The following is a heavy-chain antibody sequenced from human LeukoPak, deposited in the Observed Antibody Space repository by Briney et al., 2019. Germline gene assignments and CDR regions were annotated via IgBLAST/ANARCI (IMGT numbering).Heavy chain of an antibody. V-gene: IGHV3-30*03. CDR1: GFTFSTYG. CDR3: ARDLSPVVRASPMGY. Sequence: GGSPRLSCAASGFTFSTYGMHWVRQAPGKGLEWVALITYDGYYKYYSDSVKGRFTISSDTSKNTMYLQMNSLRAEDTAVYYCARDLSPVVRASPMGYWGQGTLVTVSS. CDR2: ITYDGYYK. J-gene: IGHJ4*02. D-gene: IGHD3-10*01.